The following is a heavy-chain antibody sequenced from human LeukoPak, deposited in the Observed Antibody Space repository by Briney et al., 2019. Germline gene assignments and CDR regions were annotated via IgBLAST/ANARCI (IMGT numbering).Heavy chain of an antibody. Sequence: PGGSLRLSCAASGFTFSGYWMSWVRQAPGRGLEWVANINEDGSEKYYVDSVKGRFTISRDNAENSLDLQMNSLRAEDTAVYYCAKDLGLGSSGWFFDHWGQGTLVTVSS. J-gene: IGHJ4*02. CDR2: INEDGSEK. CDR1: GFTFSGYW. D-gene: IGHD6-19*01. CDR3: AKDLGLGSSGWFFDH. V-gene: IGHV3-7*05.